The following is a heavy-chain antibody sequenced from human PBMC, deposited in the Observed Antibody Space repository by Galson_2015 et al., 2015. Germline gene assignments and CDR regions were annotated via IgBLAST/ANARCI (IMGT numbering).Heavy chain of an antibody. V-gene: IGHV3-23*01. D-gene: IGHD6-19*01. CDR2: ISGSGSST. J-gene: IGHJ4*02. CDR3: AKEENSSGWSRSDV. CDR1: GFTFSSYA. Sequence: SLRLSCAASGFTFSSYAMSWVRQAPGKGLEWVSAISGSGSSTYYADSVKGRFTISRDNSKNTLYLQMNSLRAEDTAVYYCAKEENSSGWSRSDVGGQGTLVTVSS.